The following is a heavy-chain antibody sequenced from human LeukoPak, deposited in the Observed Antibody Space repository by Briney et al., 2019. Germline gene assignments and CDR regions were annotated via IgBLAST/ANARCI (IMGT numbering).Heavy chain of an antibody. J-gene: IGHJ4*02. CDR1: GDSISSSSYY. V-gene: IGHV4-39*01. CDR2: IYYSGST. Sequence: PSETLSLTCTVSGDSISSSSYYWGWIRQPPGKGLEWIGTIYYSGSTYYNPSLKSRLTISVDTSQNQFSLKLSSVCAADTAVYFSARNVQGLTVTIDTGGKGPRVPFSS. D-gene: IGHD4-17*01. CDR3: ARNVQGLTVTIDT.